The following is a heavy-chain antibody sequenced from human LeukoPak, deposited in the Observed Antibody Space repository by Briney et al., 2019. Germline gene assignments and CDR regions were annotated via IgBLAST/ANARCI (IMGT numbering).Heavy chain of an antibody. J-gene: IGHJ4*02. D-gene: IGHD6-6*01. CDR3: ARSSHY. V-gene: IGHV3-30*04. CDR1: GFTFSSYA. Sequence: GRSLRLSCAASGFTFSSYAMHWVRQAPGKGLEWVAVISYDGSNKYYADSVKGRFTISRDNSKNTLYLQMNSLRAEDTAVYYCARSSHYWGQGTLVTASS. CDR2: ISYDGSNK.